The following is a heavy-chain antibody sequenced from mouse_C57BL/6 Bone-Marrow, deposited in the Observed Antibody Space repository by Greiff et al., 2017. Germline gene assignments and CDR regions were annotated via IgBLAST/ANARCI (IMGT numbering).Heavy chain of an antibody. CDR2: IYPRDGST. D-gene: IGHD1-1*01. J-gene: IGHJ1*03. CDR1: GYTFTSYD. Sequence: QVQLQQSGPELVKPGASVKLSCKASGYTFTSYDITWVKQRPGQGLEWIGWIYPRDGSTKYNEKFKGKATLTVDTSSRTAYMEHNRLTSEDSAVYFCARDYGSSYWYFDVWDTGTTVTVSS. CDR3: ARDYGSSYWYFDV. V-gene: IGHV1-85*01.